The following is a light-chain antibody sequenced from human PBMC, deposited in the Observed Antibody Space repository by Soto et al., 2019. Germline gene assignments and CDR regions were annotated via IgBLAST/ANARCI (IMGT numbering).Light chain of an antibody. V-gene: IGKV1-5*03. J-gene: IGKJ1*01. CDR3: QQYNSYPWT. CDR2: MAS. CDR1: QSISSW. Sequence: DIQMTQSPSTLSASVVDRVTITCRASQSISSWLAWYQQKPGKAPKLLIYMASSLESGVPSRFSGSGSGTEFTLTISSLQPDDFATYCCQQYNSYPWTFGQGTKVEIK.